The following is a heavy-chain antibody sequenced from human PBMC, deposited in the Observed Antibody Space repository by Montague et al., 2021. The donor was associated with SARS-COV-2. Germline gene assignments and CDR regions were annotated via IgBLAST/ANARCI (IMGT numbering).Heavy chain of an antibody. V-gene: IGHV4-59*08. CDR2: ILYNKST. Sequence: SETLSLTCTVSGVSVTAYYWSWIRQPPGKGLEWIGDILYNKSTNYTPSLKSRVAISVDTSKNQFSLRLTSVTAADTAFYYCARHRHYDGVNRPLDFWDQGTLVTVSS. CDR3: ARHRHYDGVNRPLDF. CDR1: GVSVTAYY. J-gene: IGHJ4*02. D-gene: IGHD3-16*01.